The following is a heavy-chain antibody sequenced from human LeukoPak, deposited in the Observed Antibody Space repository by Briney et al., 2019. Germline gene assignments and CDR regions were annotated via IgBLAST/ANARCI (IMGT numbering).Heavy chain of an antibody. J-gene: IGHJ6*03. V-gene: IGHV4-61*01. D-gene: IGHD1-26*01. CDR2: IYYSGST. CDR1: NYSISSGYY. Sequence: SETLSLTCTVSNYSISSGYYWGWIRQPPGKGLEWIGYIYYSGSTNYNPSLKSRVTISVDTSKNQFSLKLSSVTAADTAVYYCARRKQVGATPYGDYYYYYYMDVWGKGTTVTISS. CDR3: ARRKQVGATPYGDYYYYYYMDV.